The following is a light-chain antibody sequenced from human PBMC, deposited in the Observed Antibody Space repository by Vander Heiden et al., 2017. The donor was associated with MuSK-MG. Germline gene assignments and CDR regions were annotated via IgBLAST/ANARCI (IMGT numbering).Light chain of an antibody. V-gene: IGKV1-5*03. Sequence: DIQMTQSPSTLSASVGDRVTITCRASQDINNWLAWYQQKPGKAPNLLVHKVSTRHTGVPSRFSGSGSGTEFTLTISSLQPNDFATYYCQQYNTYSATFGGGTTVDMK. CDR3: QQYNTYSAT. CDR1: QDINNW. J-gene: IGKJ4*01. CDR2: KVS.